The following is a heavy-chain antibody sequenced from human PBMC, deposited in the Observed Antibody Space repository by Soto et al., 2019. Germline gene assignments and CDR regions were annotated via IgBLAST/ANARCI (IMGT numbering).Heavy chain of an antibody. Sequence: QLQLQESGPGLLKPSETLSLTCTVSGGSISSSDYQWAWIRQPPGKGLEWIGRIHYSGTTSYNPSLKSRVTVSVDTSKNQFSLRLSSVTAADTAVYYCARPATSGSYYYWGQGTLVTVSS. V-gene: IGHV4-39*01. CDR1: GGSISSSDYQ. CDR2: IHYSGTT. CDR3: ARPATSGSYYY. J-gene: IGHJ4*02. D-gene: IGHD1-26*01.